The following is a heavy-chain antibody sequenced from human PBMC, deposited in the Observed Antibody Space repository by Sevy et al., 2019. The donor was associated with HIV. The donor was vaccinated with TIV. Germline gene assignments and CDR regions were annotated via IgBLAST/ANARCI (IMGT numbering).Heavy chain of an antibody. J-gene: IGHJ4*02. CDR1: GYTLSDLS. D-gene: IGHD3-22*01. CDR3: ATLEYFYDTSGYSSGDY. V-gene: IGHV1-24*01. Sequence: ASVKVSCKVSGYTLSDLSMYWVRQAPGKGLEWMGGFDPEDGETIYAQKFQGRVTMTEDTSTDIAYMELSSLRSEDTAVYYCATLEYFYDTSGYSSGDYWGQGTLVTVSS. CDR2: FDPEDGET.